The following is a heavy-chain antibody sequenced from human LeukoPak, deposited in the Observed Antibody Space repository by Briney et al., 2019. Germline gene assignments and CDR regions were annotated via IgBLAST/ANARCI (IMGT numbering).Heavy chain of an antibody. J-gene: IGHJ3*02. V-gene: IGHV3-21*01. CDR1: GFTFSRYS. D-gene: IGHD6-19*01. CDR3: ARDLRVPYSSGWSGSDAFDI. Sequence: GGSLRLSCAASGFTFSRYSMNWVRQAPGKGLEWVSSISSSSKYMYYADSVKGRFTISRDNAENSLYLQMNSLRAEDTAVYYCARDLRVPYSSGWSGSDAFDIWGQGTMVTVSS. CDR2: ISSSSKYM.